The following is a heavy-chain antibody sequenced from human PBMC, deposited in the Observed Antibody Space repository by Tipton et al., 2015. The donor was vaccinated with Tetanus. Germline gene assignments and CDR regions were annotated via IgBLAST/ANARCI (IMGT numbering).Heavy chain of an antibody. CDR3: ARGQAAGFTVGYYYYYYGMDV. CDR1: GFTFSSYP. D-gene: IGHD6-13*01. J-gene: IGHJ6*02. Sequence: SLRLSCEASGFTFSSYPMHWVRQAPGKGLEWVSAIGDTEFVTYYADSLKGRFTISRDNSKNTLSLQMISLRDEDTAVYYCARGQAAGFTVGYYYYYYGMDVWGQGTTVTVSS. V-gene: IGHV3-23*01. CDR2: IGDTEFVT.